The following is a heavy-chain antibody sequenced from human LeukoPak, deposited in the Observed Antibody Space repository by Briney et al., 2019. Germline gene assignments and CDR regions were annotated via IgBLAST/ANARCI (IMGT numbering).Heavy chain of an antibody. CDR3: AKDSGPYTSGYYGH. D-gene: IGHD3-22*01. Sequence: PGGSLRLSCATSGFTFSSYGMHWVRQAPGKGLGWVGVIWSDGRDKFYADSVTGRFIISRDNTKNTLYLQMNSLRAEDTAVYYCAKDSGPYTSGYYGHWGQGTLVTVSS. V-gene: IGHV3-33*03. J-gene: IGHJ4*02. CDR2: IWSDGRDK. CDR1: GFTFSSYG.